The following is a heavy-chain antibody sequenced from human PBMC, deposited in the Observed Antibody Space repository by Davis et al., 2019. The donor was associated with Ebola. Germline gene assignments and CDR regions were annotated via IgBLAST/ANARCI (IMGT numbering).Heavy chain of an antibody. V-gene: IGHV3-23*01. Sequence: GESLKISCAASGFTFDNYAMTWVRQAPGKGLELVSIITGDGSNTMYADSVKGRFTISRDNSKNTLYLQMNSLRAEDTAVYYCAKDMYSSGWYWDYWGQGTLVTVSS. CDR2: ITGDGSNT. CDR1: GFTFDNYA. D-gene: IGHD6-19*01. CDR3: AKDMYSSGWYWDY. J-gene: IGHJ4*02.